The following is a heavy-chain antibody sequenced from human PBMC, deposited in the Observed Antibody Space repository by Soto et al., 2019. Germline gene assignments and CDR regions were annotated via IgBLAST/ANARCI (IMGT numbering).Heavy chain of an antibody. D-gene: IGHD3-10*01. J-gene: IGHJ5*02. CDR3: ARSPMNRGVIGAFDP. CDR1: GYIFINYA. CDR2: INAGKGDT. V-gene: IGHV1-3*05. Sequence: QVHLVQSGAEEKKPGASVKVSCKASGYIFINYAIHWVRQAPGQRLEWMGWINAGKGDTIYSQKFKDRSTINRDTSASTAYMELGRLRPEDMAVYYCARSPMNRGVIGAFDPWGQGTLVTVSS.